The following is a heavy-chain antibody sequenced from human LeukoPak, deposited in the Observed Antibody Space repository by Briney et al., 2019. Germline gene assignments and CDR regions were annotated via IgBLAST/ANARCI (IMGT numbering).Heavy chain of an antibody. CDR3: AKGIYSSGWSYFDY. D-gene: IGHD6-19*01. Sequence: GGSLRLSCAASGFTFSNSAMSWVRQAPGKGLKWVSTLSGSGITTYYADSVKGRFTIPRDNSKNTLYLQMNGLRAEDTAVYYCAKGIYSSGWSYFDYWGHGTLVTVSS. V-gene: IGHV3-23*01. J-gene: IGHJ4*01. CDR1: GFTFSNSA. CDR2: LSGSGITT.